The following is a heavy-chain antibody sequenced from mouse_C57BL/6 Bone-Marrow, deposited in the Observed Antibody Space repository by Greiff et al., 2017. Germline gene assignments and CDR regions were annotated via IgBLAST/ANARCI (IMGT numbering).Heavy chain of an antibody. CDR1: GYTFTSYW. Sequence: QVQLKQSGAELVKPGASVKLSFKASGYTFTSYWMHWVKQRPGQGLEWIGMIHPNRGSTNYTEKFKSKATLTVYKSSSTAYMQLSSLTSEDSAVYYCARSEGGLYGYYGGYWYFDVWGTGTTVTVSS. D-gene: IGHD2-3*01. V-gene: IGHV1-64*01. CDR3: ARSEGGLYGYYGGYWYFDV. CDR2: IHPNRGST. J-gene: IGHJ1*03.